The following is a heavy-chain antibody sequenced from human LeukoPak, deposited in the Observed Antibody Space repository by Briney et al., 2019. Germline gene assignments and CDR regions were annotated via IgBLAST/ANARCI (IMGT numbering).Heavy chain of an antibody. Sequence: GGSLRLSCAASGFIISRYWMYWVRQAPGKGLEWVASIKLDGSEQYYVDSVKGRFTISRDNAKSSLYLQMNSLRAEDTAVYFCARAPARARLDYWGQGTLVTVSS. D-gene: IGHD6-6*01. CDR2: IKLDGSEQ. CDR3: ARAPARARLDY. J-gene: IGHJ4*02. V-gene: IGHV3-7*01. CDR1: GFIISRYW.